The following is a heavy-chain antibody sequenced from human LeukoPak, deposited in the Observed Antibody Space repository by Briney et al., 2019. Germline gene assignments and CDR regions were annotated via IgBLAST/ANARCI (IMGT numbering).Heavy chain of an antibody. Sequence: ASVKVSCKASGYTFSNYYLHWVRQAPGQGLEWMGLINPTAGNTYYAQKFQGRVTMTRDMSTSTVYMELSSLRSEDTAVYYCARGVYQYYYDSSGYLNHYYYYYMDVWGKGTTVTVSS. J-gene: IGHJ6*03. D-gene: IGHD3-22*01. V-gene: IGHV1-46*01. CDR1: GYTFSNYY. CDR2: INPTAGNT. CDR3: ARGVYQYYYDSSGYLNHYYYYYMDV.